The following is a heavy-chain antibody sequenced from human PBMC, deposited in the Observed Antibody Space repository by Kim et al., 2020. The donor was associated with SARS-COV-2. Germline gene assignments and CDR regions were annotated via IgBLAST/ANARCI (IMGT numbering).Heavy chain of an antibody. V-gene: IGHV3-11*04. J-gene: IGHJ4*02. CDR3: AREMLGSSGLSGYYFGIDY. D-gene: IGHD3-22*01. Sequence: GRFTISRDNAKNSLYLQMNSLRAEDTAVYYCAREMLGSSGLSGYYFGIDYWGQGTLVTVSS.